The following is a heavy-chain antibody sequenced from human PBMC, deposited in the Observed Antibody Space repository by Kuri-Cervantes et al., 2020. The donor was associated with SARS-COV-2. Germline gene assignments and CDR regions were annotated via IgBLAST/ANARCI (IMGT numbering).Heavy chain of an antibody. CDR2: IIPILGIA. CDR1: GYTFTSYA. Sequence: SVKVSCKASGYTFTSYAMHWVRQAPGQRLEWMGGIIPILGIANYAQKFQGRVTITADKSTSTAYMELSSLRSEDTAVYYCARDGSGYGDYVNYYYYGMDVWGQGTTVTGSS. D-gene: IGHD4-17*01. CDR3: ARDGSGYGDYVNYYYYGMDV. J-gene: IGHJ6*02. V-gene: IGHV1-69*10.